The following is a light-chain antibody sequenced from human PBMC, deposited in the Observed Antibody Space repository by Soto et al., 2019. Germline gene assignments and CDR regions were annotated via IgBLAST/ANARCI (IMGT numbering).Light chain of an antibody. Sequence: EIVLTQSPGTLSLSPGDRASLSCRPSQSVNSNFLAWYQPKPGQAPRLLIYAVSTRATGLADRFSGSGSGTDFTLTISRLQPEDFAVYYCQQYGSSRWTFGQGTKVDIK. J-gene: IGKJ1*01. V-gene: IGKV3-20*01. CDR1: QSVNSNF. CDR3: QQYGSSRWT. CDR2: AVS.